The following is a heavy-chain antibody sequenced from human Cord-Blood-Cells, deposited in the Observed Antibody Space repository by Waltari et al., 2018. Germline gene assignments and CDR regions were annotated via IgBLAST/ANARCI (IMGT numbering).Heavy chain of an antibody. CDR1: GGTFSSYA. D-gene: IGHD6-6*01. J-gene: IGHJ5*02. CDR2: IIPILGIA. CDR3: ARSHLIESARNWFDP. V-gene: IGHV1-69*09. Sequence: QVQLVQSGAEVKKPGSSVKVSCKASGGTFSSYAISWVRQAPGQGLEWMGRIIPILGIANYAQKFQGRVTITADKSTSTAYMELSSLRSEDTVVYYCARSHLIESARNWFDPWGQGTLVTVSS.